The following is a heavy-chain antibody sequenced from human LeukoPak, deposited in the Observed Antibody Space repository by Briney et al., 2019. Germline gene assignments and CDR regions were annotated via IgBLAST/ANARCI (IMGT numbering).Heavy chain of an antibody. CDR2: IYPADSDI. CDR3: ARQDDSSGYYYETMPDY. Sequence: GESLKISCKGSGYSINNYWIAWVRQMPGKGLEWMGIIYPADSDIRYSPSFQGQVTISADKSISTAYLQWNSLKASDTAMYYCARQDDSSGYYYETMPDYWGQGTLVTVSS. V-gene: IGHV5-51*01. D-gene: IGHD3-22*01. CDR1: GYSINNYW. J-gene: IGHJ4*02.